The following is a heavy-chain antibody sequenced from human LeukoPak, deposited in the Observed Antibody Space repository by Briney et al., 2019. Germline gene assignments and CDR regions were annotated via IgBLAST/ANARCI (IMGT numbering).Heavy chain of an antibody. D-gene: IGHD2-21*01. CDR3: AKGRTIWWWFDASAI. CDR2: ISHDGGRP. CDR1: GFTFSRYG. J-gene: IGHJ3*02. V-gene: IGHV3-30*18. Sequence: GGSLRLSCAATGFTFSRYGMHWVRQAPGKGLEWVAVISHDGGRPSYADSVKGRFTISRDNSKNTLYLQMSSLGPEDTAVYYCAKGRTIWWWFDASAIWGQGTMVTVSS.